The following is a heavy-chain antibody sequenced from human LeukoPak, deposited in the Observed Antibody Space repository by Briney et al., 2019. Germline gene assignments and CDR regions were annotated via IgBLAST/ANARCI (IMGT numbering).Heavy chain of an antibody. Sequence: GGSLRLSCAASGFTFSTYYMAWVRQAPGKGLEWVANIKQDGSEKFYVDSVKGRFTISRDNGGHSLYLQMNSLRAEDTAVYYCAGGSGWLIDSWGRGTLVTVSS. CDR2: IKQDGSEK. CDR3: AGGSGWLIDS. CDR1: GFTFSTYY. V-gene: IGHV3-7*05. J-gene: IGHJ4*02. D-gene: IGHD6-19*01.